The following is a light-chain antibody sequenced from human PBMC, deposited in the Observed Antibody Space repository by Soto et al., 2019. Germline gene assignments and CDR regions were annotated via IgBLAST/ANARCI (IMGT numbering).Light chain of an antibody. J-gene: IGLJ1*01. CDR2: EVS. CDR3: CSYAGGYV. CDR1: SSDVGSYNL. Sequence: QSVLTQPASVSGSPGQSITISCTGTSSDVGSYNLVSWYQQHPGKAPKLMIYEVSKRPSGVSNRFSGSKSGNTASLTFSGLQAEDEADYYCCSYAGGYVFGTGTKVTVL. V-gene: IGLV2-23*02.